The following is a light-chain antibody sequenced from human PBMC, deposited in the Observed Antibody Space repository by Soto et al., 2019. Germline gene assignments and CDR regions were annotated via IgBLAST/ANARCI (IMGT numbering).Light chain of an antibody. CDR1: SSDVGGYNY. V-gene: IGLV2-14*01. CDR3: SSYTSDNTWV. CDR2: EVS. J-gene: IGLJ3*02. Sequence: QSVLTQPASVSGSPGQSITISCTGTSSDVGGYNYVSWYQQYPGKAPKLMIYEVSDRPSGVSNRFSGSKSGNTASLTISGLQAEDESDCYCSSYTSDNTWVFGGGTQLTVL.